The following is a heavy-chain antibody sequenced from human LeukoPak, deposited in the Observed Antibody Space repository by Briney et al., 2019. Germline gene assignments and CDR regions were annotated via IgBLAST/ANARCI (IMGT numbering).Heavy chain of an antibody. CDR3: ARLLRGSSWYRGTHYYYMDV. V-gene: IGHV4-34*01. D-gene: IGHD6-13*01. J-gene: IGHJ6*03. CDR1: GGSFSGYY. CDR2: INHGGST. Sequence: KASETLSLTCAVYGGSFSGYYWSWLRQPPGKGLEWIGEINHGGSTNYNPSLKSRVTISVDTSKNQFSLKLSSVTAADTAVYYCARLLRGSSWYRGTHYYYMDVWGKGTTVTISS.